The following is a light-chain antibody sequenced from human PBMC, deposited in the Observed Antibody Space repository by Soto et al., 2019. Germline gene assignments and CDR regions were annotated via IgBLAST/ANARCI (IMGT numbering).Light chain of an antibody. CDR1: SSNIGNND. CDR3: GTWDSSLSAVV. J-gene: IGLJ2*01. V-gene: IGLV1-51*01. CDR2: DNN. Sequence: QSVLTQPPSVSAAPGQKVTISCSGSSSNIGNNDVSWYQQVPGTAPKLLIYDNNKRPSGIPDRFSGSNSGTSATLGITGLQTGDEADYYCGTWDSSLSAVVFGGGTKVTVL.